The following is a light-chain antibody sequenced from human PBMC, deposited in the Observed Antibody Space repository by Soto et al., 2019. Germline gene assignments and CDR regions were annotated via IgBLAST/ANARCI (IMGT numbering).Light chain of an antibody. CDR3: AAWDDSLGSYV. V-gene: IGLV1-44*01. Sequence: QSVLTQPPSASATPGQRVSISCAGSNSNIGTNTVNRYQQLPGTAPRLLIYTNNQRPTGVPQRFPGSKTGTSASLAIGGLQSEDGADYYCAAWDDSLGSYVFGTGTKVTVL. J-gene: IGLJ1*01. CDR1: NSNIGTNT. CDR2: TNN.